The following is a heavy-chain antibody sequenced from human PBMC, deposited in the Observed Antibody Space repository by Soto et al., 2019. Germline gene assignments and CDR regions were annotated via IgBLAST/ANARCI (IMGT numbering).Heavy chain of an antibody. D-gene: IGHD3-22*01. V-gene: IGHV1-69*13. Sequence: SVKVSCKASGGTFSSYAISWVRQAPGQGLEWMGGIIPIFGTANYAQKFQGRVTITADESTSTAYMELSSLRSEDTAVYYCARDQGSSGYHEKFGYWGQGTLVTVSS. CDR1: GGTFSSYA. J-gene: IGHJ4*02. CDR2: IIPIFGTA. CDR3: ARDQGSSGYHEKFGY.